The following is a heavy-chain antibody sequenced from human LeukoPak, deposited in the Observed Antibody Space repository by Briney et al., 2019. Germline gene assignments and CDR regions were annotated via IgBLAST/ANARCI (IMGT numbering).Heavy chain of an antibody. V-gene: IGHV4-34*01. CDR3: ARRSWFYYYGMDV. CDR1: GGSFSGYY. D-gene: IGHD2-15*01. J-gene: IGHJ6*02. Sequence: SETLSLTCAVYGGSFSGYYWSWIRQPPGKGLEWTGEINHSGSTNYNPPLKSRATISVDTSKNQFSLKLSSVTAADTAVYYCARRSWFYYYGMDVWGQGTTVTVSS. CDR2: INHSGST.